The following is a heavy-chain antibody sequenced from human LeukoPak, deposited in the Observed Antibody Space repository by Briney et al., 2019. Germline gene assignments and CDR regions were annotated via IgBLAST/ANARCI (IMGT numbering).Heavy chain of an antibody. J-gene: IGHJ4*02. D-gene: IGHD6-19*01. CDR3: ARDFGSSIGYFDY. CDR1: GFTFSSYS. Sequence: TGGSLRLSCAASGFTFSSYSMNWVRQAPGKGLEWVSHISSRSSTIYDADSVKGRFTISRDNAKNSLFLQMNSLRAEGTAVYYCARDFGSSIGYFDYWGQGTLVTVSS. V-gene: IGHV3-48*01. CDR2: ISSRSSTI.